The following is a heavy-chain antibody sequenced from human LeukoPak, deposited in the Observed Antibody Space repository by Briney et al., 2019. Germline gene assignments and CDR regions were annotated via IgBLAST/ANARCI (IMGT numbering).Heavy chain of an antibody. V-gene: IGHV4-34*01. Sequence: SETLSLTCAVYGGSFSGYYWSWIRQPPGKGLEWIGEINHSGSTNYNPSLKSRVTISVDTSKNQFSLKLSSVTAADTAVYYCARDYYDSSGYSASYFDYWGQGTLVTVSS. D-gene: IGHD3-22*01. CDR1: GGSFSGYY. CDR3: ARDYYDSSGYSASYFDY. CDR2: INHSGST. J-gene: IGHJ4*02.